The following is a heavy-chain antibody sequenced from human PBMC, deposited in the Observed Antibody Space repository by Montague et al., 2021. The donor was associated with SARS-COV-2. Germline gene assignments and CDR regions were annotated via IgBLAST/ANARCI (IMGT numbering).Heavy chain of an antibody. D-gene: IGHD5-18*01. V-gene: IGHV2-5*02. CDR3: AHRPGYKFGNPSFDY. CDR1: GFSLSTSGVG. CDR2: IYWDDDK. J-gene: IGHJ4*02. Sequence: PALVKPTQTLTLTCTFSGFSLSTSGVGVGWIRQPPGKALEWLALIYWDDDKRYSPSLKSRLTITKDTSKNQVVLTMTNVDPVDTATYFCAHRPGYKFGNPSFDYWGQGTLVTVSS.